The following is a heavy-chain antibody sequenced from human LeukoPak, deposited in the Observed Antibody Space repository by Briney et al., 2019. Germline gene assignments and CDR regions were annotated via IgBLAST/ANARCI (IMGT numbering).Heavy chain of an antibody. CDR1: GGSISSSYSY. V-gene: IGHV4-39*07. CDR2: IYYSGST. D-gene: IGHD3-10*01. Sequence: SETLSLTCAVSGGSISSSYSYWGWIRQPPGKGLEWIGNIYYSGSTYYNPSLKSRVTISVDTSKNHFSLKLNSVTAADTAVYYCAKPSNYYGSATDAFDFWGQGTMVTVSS. CDR3: AKPSNYYGSATDAFDF. J-gene: IGHJ3*01.